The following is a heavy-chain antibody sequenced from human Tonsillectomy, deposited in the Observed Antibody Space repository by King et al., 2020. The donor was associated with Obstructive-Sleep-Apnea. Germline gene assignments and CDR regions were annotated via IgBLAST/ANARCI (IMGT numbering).Heavy chain of an antibody. CDR3: ARDDYGDNSRYFDY. J-gene: IGHJ4*02. CDR2: IYYSGST. Sequence: LQLQESGPGLVKPSETLSLTCTVSGGSISSSIYSWGWIRQPPGKGLEWIGRIYYSGSTYYNPSLKSRFTISLDTSKNQFSLKLSSVTAADTAVYYCARDDYGDNSRYFDYWGQGSLVTVSS. D-gene: IGHD4-23*01. V-gene: IGHV4-39*07. CDR1: GGSISSSIYS.